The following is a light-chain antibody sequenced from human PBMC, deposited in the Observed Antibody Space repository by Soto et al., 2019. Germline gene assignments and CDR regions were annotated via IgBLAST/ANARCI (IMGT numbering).Light chain of an antibody. J-gene: IGKJ1*01. V-gene: IGKV3-20*01. CDR2: GAS. CDR3: QRYDSLRT. CDR1: QSVSSSS. Sequence: EIVLTQSPGTLSLSPGERATLSCMASQSVSSSSLAWYQQKPGQAPRLLIYGASNRATGIPDRFSGSGSGTDFTLTITRLEPEDFAMYYCQRYDSLRTFGQGTKVDIK.